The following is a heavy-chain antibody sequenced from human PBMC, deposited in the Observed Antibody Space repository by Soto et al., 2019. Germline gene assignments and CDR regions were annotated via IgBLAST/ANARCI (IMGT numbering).Heavy chain of an antibody. J-gene: IGHJ6*02. D-gene: IGHD2-2*02. CDR3: ARDYCSSTSCYTGDYHGMDV. CDR2: IKQDGSEK. Sequence: PGGSLRLSCAASGFTFSSYWMSWVRQAPGKGLEWVANIKQDGSEKYYVDSVKGRFTISRDNAKNSLYLQMNSLRAEDTAVYYCARDYCSSTSCYTGDYHGMDVWGQGTTVTVSS. V-gene: IGHV3-7*01. CDR1: GFTFSSYW.